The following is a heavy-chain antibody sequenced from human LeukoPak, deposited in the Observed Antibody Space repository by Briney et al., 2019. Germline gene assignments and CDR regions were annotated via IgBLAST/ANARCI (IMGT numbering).Heavy chain of an antibody. CDR3: ARICSSTSCYFDAFDI. D-gene: IGHD2-2*01. Sequence: SETLSLTCTVSGGSISSYYWSWIRQPPGKGLEWIGYIHYSGSTNYNPSLKSRVTISVDTSKNQFSLKLSSVTAADTAVYYCARICSSTSCYFDAFDIWGQGTMVTVSS. CDR2: IHYSGST. V-gene: IGHV4-59*01. CDR1: GGSISSYY. J-gene: IGHJ3*02.